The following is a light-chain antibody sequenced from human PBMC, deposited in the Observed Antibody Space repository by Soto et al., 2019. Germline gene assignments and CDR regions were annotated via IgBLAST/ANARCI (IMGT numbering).Light chain of an antibody. CDR3: QQYYSTPWT. J-gene: IGKJ1*01. V-gene: IGKV4-1*01. CDR1: QSLLHSSDNRNY. Sequence: EIVMAQFPETLAVSVGERATIKCRSSQSLLHSSDNRNYLTWYPQKPGQPPKLLIYWASTRQSGVPDRFSGSGSGTDFTLTINSLQAEDVAVYYCQQYYSTPWTFGQGTKVDIK. CDR2: WAS.